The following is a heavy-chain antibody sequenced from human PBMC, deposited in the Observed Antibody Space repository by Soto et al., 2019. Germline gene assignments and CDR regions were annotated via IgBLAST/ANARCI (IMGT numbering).Heavy chain of an antibody. Sequence: VGSLRLSCAASGFTFSSYAMSWVRQAPGKGLEWVSAISGSGGSTYYADSVKGRFTISRDNSKNTLYLQMNSLRAEDTAVYYCAKEARITMIVVVITTFDYWGQGTLVTVSS. CDR2: ISGSGGST. CDR3: AKEARITMIVVVITTFDY. CDR1: GFTFSSYA. J-gene: IGHJ4*02. V-gene: IGHV3-23*01. D-gene: IGHD3-22*01.